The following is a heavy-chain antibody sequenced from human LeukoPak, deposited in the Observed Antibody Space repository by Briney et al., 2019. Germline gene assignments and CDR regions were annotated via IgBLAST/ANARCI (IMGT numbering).Heavy chain of an antibody. CDR3: ARSDYYGSGMTDY. CDR2: IACYDDK. J-gene: IGHJ4*02. CDR1: GFSLSTSGMC. Sequence: SGPTLVNPTQTLTLTCSFSGFSLSTSGMCVSWILEPPGKAVEGLGCIACYDDKYYSTSLKTRLTISNDTSKNQVVLTMTNLDPVDTATYYCARSDYYGSGMTDYWGQGTLVTVSS. V-gene: IGHV2-70*11. D-gene: IGHD3-10*01.